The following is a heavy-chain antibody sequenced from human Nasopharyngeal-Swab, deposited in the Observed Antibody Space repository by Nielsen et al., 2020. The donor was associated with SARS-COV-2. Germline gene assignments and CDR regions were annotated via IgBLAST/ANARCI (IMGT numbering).Heavy chain of an antibody. V-gene: IGHV1-3*01. CDR1: GYTFTNYA. Sequence: ASVKVSCKASGYTFTNYAMHWVRQAPGQRPEWMGWINAGNGNTKYSQKFQGRVILTRDTSASTAYMELSSLRSEDTAVYYCARVAQLRFRVDPWGQGTLVTVSS. J-gene: IGHJ5*02. D-gene: IGHD3-3*01. CDR2: INAGNGNT. CDR3: ARVAQLRFRVDP.